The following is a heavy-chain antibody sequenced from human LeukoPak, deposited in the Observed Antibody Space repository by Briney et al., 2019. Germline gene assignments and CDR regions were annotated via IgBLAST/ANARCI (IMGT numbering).Heavy chain of an antibody. D-gene: IGHD1-26*01. J-gene: IGHJ5*02. Sequence: VASVKVSCKASGYTFTGYYMHWVRQAPGQGLEWMGWINPNSGDTNYAQKFQGRVSMTRDTSISTAYMDLSGLRSDDTARYYCARGLGWDSGTYLGAWDQGTLVTVSS. CDR2: INPNSGDT. CDR1: GYTFTGYY. V-gene: IGHV1-2*02. CDR3: ARGLGWDSGTYLGA.